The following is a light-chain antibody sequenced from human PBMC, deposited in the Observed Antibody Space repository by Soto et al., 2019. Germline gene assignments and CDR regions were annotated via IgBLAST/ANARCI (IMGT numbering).Light chain of an antibody. J-gene: IGKJ4*01. CDR2: DAS. CDR3: QQRGDWPLT. CDR1: QSVSGK. V-gene: IGKV3-11*01. Sequence: EIVLTQYPATLSLSPGERATLSCRASQSVSGKLAWYQQKVGQAPRLLIYDASNRATGIPARFSASGSGTDFTLTISSLEPEEFAVYYCQQRGDWPLTFGGGTKVEIK.